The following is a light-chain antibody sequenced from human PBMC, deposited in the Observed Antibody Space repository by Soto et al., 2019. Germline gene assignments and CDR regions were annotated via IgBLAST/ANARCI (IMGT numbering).Light chain of an antibody. CDR1: QGISSY. J-gene: IGKJ1*01. CDR3: QQYYSYPRT. V-gene: IGKV1-8*01. CDR2: AAS. Sequence: AIRMTQSPSSFSASTGDGVTITCRASQGISSYLAWYQQKPGKAPKLLIYAASTLQSGVPSRFSGSGSGTDFTLTISCLQSEDFATYYCQQYYSYPRTFGQGTKVEI.